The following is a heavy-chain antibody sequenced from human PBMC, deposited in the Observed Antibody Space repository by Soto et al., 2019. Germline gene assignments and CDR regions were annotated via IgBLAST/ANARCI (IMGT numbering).Heavy chain of an antibody. J-gene: IGHJ4*02. CDR1: GFTFSSYG. V-gene: IGHV3-30*18. Sequence: QVQLVESGGGVVQPGRSLRLSCAASGFTFSSYGMHWVRQAPGKGLEWVAVISYDGSNKYYADSVKGRFTISRDNSKNTLYLQMNSLRAGDTAVYYCAKDQAFDYWGQGTLVTVSS. CDR3: AKDQAFDY. CDR2: ISYDGSNK.